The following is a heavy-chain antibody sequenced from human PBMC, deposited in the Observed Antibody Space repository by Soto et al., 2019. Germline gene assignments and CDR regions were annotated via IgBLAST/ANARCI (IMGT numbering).Heavy chain of an antibody. V-gene: IGHV6-1*01. Sequence: SQTLSLTCAISGDRVSSNSAAWNWIRQSPSRGLEWLGRTYYRSKWYNDYAVSVKSRITINPDTSKNQFSLQLNSVTPEDTAVYYCARDQSTNVVCRSGLCPGGVRDKSGEFDYWGQGTRVTVS. J-gene: IGHJ4*02. CDR3: ARDQSTNVVCRSGLCPGGVRDKSGEFDY. D-gene: IGHD2-8*01. CDR2: TYYRSKWYN. CDR1: GDRVSSNSAA.